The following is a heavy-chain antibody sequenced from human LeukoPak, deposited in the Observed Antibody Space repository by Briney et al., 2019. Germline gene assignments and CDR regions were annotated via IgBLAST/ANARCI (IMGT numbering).Heavy chain of an antibody. J-gene: IGHJ4*02. V-gene: IGHV3-23*01. Sequence: GGSLRLSCAASGFTFSSYTMNWVRQAPGKGLEWVSAISGSGGSTYYADSVKGRFTISRDNSKNTLYLQMNSLRAEDTAVYYCAKESSGWFGELNYWGQGTLVTVSS. CDR2: ISGSGGST. CDR3: AKESSGWFGELNY. D-gene: IGHD3-10*01. CDR1: GFTFSSYT.